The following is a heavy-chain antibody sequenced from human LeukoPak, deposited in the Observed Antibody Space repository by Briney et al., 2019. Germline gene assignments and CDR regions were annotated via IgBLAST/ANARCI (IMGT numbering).Heavy chain of an antibody. V-gene: IGHV4-39*02. J-gene: IGHJ5*02. D-gene: IGHD3-10*01. CDR3: ARGRGGAINWFDP. Sequence: SETLSLTCTVSGGSISSSSYYWGWIRQPPGKGLEWIGSIYYSGSTYYNPSLKSRVTISVDTSKNQFSLKLSSVTAADTAVYYCARGRGGAINWFDPWGQGTLVTVSS. CDR2: IYYSGST. CDR1: GGSISSSSYY.